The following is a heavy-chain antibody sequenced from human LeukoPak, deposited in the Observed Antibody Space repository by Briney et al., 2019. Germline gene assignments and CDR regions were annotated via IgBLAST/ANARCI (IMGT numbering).Heavy chain of an antibody. V-gene: IGHV3-15*01. CDR1: GFTFSNAW. CDR2: IKSKTDGGTT. CDR3: TTALGGVVETGSYYNPGY. D-gene: IGHD3-10*01. Sequence: GGSLRLSCAASGFTFSNAWMSWVRQAPGKGLEWVGRIKSKTDGGTTDYAAPVKGRFTISRDDSKNTLYLQMNSLKTEDTAVYYCTTALGGVVETGSYYNPGYWGQGTLVTVSS. J-gene: IGHJ4*02.